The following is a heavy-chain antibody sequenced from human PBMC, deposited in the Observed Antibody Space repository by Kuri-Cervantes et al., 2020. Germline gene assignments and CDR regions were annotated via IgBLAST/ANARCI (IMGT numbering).Heavy chain of an antibody. V-gene: IGHV2-70*04. Sequence: SGPTLVKPTQTLTLTCTFSGFSLSTTGMRVSWIRQPPGKALEWLARIDWDGDKSYSTSLKTSLTISKDTSKNQVVLTMTNMYPVDTATYYCARKSWPGSYDYFDYWGQGILVTVSS. D-gene: IGHD3-10*01. CDR1: GFSLSTTGMR. CDR2: IDWDGDK. CDR3: ARKSWPGSYDYFDY. J-gene: IGHJ4*02.